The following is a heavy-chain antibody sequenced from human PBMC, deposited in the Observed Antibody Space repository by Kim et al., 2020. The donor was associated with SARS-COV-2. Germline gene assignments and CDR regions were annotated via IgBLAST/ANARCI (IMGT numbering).Heavy chain of an antibody. D-gene: IGHD3-16*02. Sequence: YYRGNTNHTPPLQSRVTISVGTSKNQCSLKLSSVTAADTAVYYCARDFSFWGQGTLVTVSS. J-gene: IGHJ4*02. CDR3: ARDFSF. V-gene: IGHV4-59*01. CDR2: YYRGNT.